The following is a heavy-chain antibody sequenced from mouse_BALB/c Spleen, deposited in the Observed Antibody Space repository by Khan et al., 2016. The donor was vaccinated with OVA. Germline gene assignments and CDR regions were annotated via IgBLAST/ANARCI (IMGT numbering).Heavy chain of an antibody. CDR3: AIRYYYGHWYFDV. J-gene: IGHJ1*01. Sequence: EVQLQESGPGLVKPSQSLSLTCTVTGYSITTDYAWNWIRQFPGNKLEWMGYISYSSSTSYHPSLKSRFSIIRDTSKNQFFLQLNSVTTEATATYFVAIRYYYGHWYFDVWGAGTTVTVSS. D-gene: IGHD1-1*01. CDR1: GYSITTDYA. V-gene: IGHV3-2*02. CDR2: ISYSSST.